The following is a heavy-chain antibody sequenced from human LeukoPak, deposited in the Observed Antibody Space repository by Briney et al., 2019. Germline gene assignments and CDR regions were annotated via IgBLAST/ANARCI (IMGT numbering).Heavy chain of an antibody. D-gene: IGHD2-15*01. Sequence: GGSLRLSCAASGFTFSSYAMHWVRQAPGKGLEWVAVISYDGSNKYYADSVKGRFTVSRDNSKNTLYLQMNSLRAEDTAVYYCARGIVVVVAANDLIDYWGQGTLVTVSS. CDR1: GFTFSSYA. J-gene: IGHJ4*02. V-gene: IGHV3-30*04. CDR3: ARGIVVVVAANDLIDY. CDR2: ISYDGSNK.